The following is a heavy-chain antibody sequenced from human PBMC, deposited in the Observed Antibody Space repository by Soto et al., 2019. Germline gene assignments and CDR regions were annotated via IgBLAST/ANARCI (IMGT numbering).Heavy chain of an antibody. V-gene: IGHV1-18*01. J-gene: IGHJ4*02. CDR2: ISAYNGNT. D-gene: IGHD6-13*01. CDR3: ARGAAPVKVYYFDY. Sequence: ASVKVSCKASGYTFTSYGISWVRQAPGQGLEWMGWISAYNGNTNYAQKLQGRVTMTTDTSTSTAYMELRSLRSDDTAVYYGARGAAPVKVYYFDYWGQATLVTVSS. CDR1: GYTFTSYG.